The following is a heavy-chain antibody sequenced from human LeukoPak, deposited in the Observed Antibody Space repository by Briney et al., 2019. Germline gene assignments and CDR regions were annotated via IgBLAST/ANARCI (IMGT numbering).Heavy chain of an antibody. J-gene: IGHJ6*02. CDR3: VKGGGESYYGMDV. CDR2: ISSNGGST. CDR1: GFTFSTYA. Sequence: GGSLRLSCSASGFTFSTYAMYWVRQAPGKGLEYVSAISSNGGSTYYADSVKGRFTISRDNSKNTLYLQMSSLRAEDTAVYYCVKGGGESYYGMDVWGQGTTVTVSS. V-gene: IGHV3-64D*09. D-gene: IGHD2-21*01.